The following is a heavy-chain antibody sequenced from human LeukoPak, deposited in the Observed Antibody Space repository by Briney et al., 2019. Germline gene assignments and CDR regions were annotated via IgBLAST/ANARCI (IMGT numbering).Heavy chain of an antibody. CDR1: GGSISSYY. V-gene: IGHV4-59*01. J-gene: IGHJ6*03. Sequence: SETLSLTCTVSGGSISSYYWSWIRQSPGKGLECIGYIHYTGSTNYNPSLKSRVTISVETSKNQFSLKLKSVTAADTAVYYCARFHRQQLDYYYYMDVWGKGTTVTISS. CDR3: ARFHRQQLDYYYYMDV. D-gene: IGHD6-13*01. CDR2: IHYTGST.